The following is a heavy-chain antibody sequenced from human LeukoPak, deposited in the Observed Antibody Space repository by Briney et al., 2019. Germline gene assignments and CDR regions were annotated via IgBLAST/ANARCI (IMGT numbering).Heavy chain of an antibody. Sequence: SETLSLTCTVSGGSISSSSYYWGWIRQPPGKGLEWIGSIYYSGSTYYNPSLKSRVTISVDTSKNQFSPKLRSVTAADTAVYYCARVGGITMIVVLITDAFDIWGQGTMVTVSS. CDR2: IYYSGST. J-gene: IGHJ3*02. D-gene: IGHD3-22*01. CDR1: GGSISSSSYY. CDR3: ARVGGITMIVVLITDAFDI. V-gene: IGHV4-39*07.